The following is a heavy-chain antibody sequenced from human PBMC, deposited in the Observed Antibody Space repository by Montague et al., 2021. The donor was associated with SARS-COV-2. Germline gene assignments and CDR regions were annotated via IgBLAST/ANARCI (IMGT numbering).Heavy chain of an antibody. CDR3: ARGGGRLQYSYYYGMDV. V-gene: IGHV4-59*01. J-gene: IGHJ6*02. D-gene: IGHD5-12*01. Sequence: SETLSLTCSVSGGSMINNYWSWIRQPPGKGLEWMGYIYYTGSTDYNPSLESRATLSIDTPKKEFSLKLTSVTAADTAVYYCARGGGRLQYSYYYGMDVWGQGTTVTVSS. CDR2: IYYTGST. CDR1: GGSMINNY.